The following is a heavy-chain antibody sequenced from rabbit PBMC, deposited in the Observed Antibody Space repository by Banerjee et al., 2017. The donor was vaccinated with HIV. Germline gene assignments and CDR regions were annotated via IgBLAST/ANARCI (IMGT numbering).Heavy chain of an antibody. V-gene: IGHV1S45*01. CDR3: ARDLTDVIGWNFGW. D-gene: IGHD1-1*01. Sequence: QEQLEESGGDLVKPEGSLTLTCTASGFSFSSSYWICWVRQAPGKGLEWIACIADGSSGGTYYASWAKGRFTISKTSSTTVTLQMTSLTAADTATYFCARDLTDVIGWNFGWWGPGTLVTVS. CDR2: IADGSSGGT. CDR1: GFSFSSSYW. J-gene: IGHJ4*01.